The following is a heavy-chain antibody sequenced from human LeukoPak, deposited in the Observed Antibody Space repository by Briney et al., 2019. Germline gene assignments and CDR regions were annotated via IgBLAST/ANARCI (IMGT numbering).Heavy chain of an antibody. V-gene: IGHV1-18*01. CDR2: ISAYNGNT. D-gene: IGHD2-2*01. J-gene: IGHJ5*02. CDR3: ARGRVVVPAAMYRNWFDP. CDR1: GYTFTSYG. Sequence: ASVKVSCKASGYTFTSYGISWVRQAPGQGLEWMGWISAYNGNTNYAQKLQGRVTMTTDTPTSTAYMELRSLRSDDTAVYYCARGRVVVPAAMYRNWFDPWGQGTLVTVSS.